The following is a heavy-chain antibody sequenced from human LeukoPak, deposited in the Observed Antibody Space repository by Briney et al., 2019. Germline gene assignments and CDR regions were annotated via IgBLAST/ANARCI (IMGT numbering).Heavy chain of an antibody. CDR3: ATDFYDST. CDR1: GFTFSIYS. J-gene: IGHJ5*02. CDR2: IRSNSDGGTI. Sequence: GGSLRLSCAASGFTFSIYSMSWVRQAPGKGLEWVGRIRSNSDGGTIDYAAPVKGRFTLSRDDSKDTLYLQMNSLQTEDTAVYHCATDFYDSTWGQGTLVTVSS. V-gene: IGHV3-15*01. D-gene: IGHD3-22*01.